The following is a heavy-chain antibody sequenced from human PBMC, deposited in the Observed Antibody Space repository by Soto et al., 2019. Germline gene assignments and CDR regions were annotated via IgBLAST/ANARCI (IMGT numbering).Heavy chain of an antibody. CDR1: GGSISSSSYY. CDR2: IYYSGST. D-gene: IGHD3-9*01. Sequence: SETLSLTCTVSGGSISSSSYYWGWIRQPPGKGLEWIGSIYYSGSTYYNPSLKSRVTISVDTSKNQFSLKLSSVTAADTAVYYCAREVDDILTGYYEFDPWGQGTLVTVSS. J-gene: IGHJ5*02. CDR3: AREVDDILTGYYEFDP. V-gene: IGHV4-39*02.